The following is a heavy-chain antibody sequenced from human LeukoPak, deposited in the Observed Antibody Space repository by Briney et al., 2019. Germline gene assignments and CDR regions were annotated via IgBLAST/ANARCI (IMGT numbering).Heavy chain of an antibody. CDR1: GFIFSSYG. J-gene: IGHJ4*02. Sequence: GGSPRLSCAASGFIFSSYGMHWVRQAPGKGLEWVAVISYDGSNKYYADSVKGRFTISRDNSKNTLYLQMNSLRAEDTAVYYCAKDSPSGMLDYWGEGTLVTVSS. CDR2: ISYDGSNK. D-gene: IGHD1-26*01. V-gene: IGHV3-30*18. CDR3: AKDSPSGMLDY.